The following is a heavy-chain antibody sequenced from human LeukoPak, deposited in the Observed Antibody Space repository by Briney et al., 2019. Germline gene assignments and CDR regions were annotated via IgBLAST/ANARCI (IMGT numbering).Heavy chain of an antibody. CDR1: GCTFSSYA. J-gene: IGHJ4*02. CDR2: ISYDGSNK. D-gene: IGHD6-13*01. Sequence: PGGSLRLSCADSGCTFSSYAMHWVRQAPGKGLEWVAVISYDGSNKYYADSVKGRFTISRDNSKNTLYLQMNSLRAEDTAVYYCARQKYSSSWDFDYWGQGTLVTVSS. V-gene: IGHV3-30-3*01. CDR3: ARQKYSSSWDFDY.